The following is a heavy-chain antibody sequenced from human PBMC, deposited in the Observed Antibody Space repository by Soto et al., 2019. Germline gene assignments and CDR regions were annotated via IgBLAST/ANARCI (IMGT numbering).Heavy chain of an antibody. V-gene: IGHV3-30*03. CDR3: ARSHSSCWHWFDP. J-gene: IGHJ5*02. D-gene: IGHD6-13*01. Sequence: GGALRLLWAASGFTFSNNAMGWLRQTPGKGLEWVAVISVNGNNIHYGDSVKGRFTISRDNSKNTLYLQMSSLRVEDTAVYYCARSHSSCWHWFDPWGQRT. CDR2: ISVNGNNI. CDR1: GFTFSNNA.